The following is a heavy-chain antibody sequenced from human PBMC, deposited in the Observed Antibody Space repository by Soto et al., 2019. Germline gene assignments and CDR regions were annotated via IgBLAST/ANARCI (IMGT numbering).Heavy chain of an antibody. CDR2: ISGSGGST. Sequence: EVQLLESGGGLVQPGGSLRLSCAASGFTFSSYAMSWVRQAPGKGLEWVSSISGSGGSTYYADSVKGRFTISRDNSKNPLYLQMNSRGAEDAALYFGAKGAYSTSTKFDYWGGEPLLPASS. CDR1: GFTFSSYA. CDR3: AKGAYSTSTKFDY. V-gene: IGHV3-23*01. D-gene: IGHD6-6*01. J-gene: IGHJ4*02.